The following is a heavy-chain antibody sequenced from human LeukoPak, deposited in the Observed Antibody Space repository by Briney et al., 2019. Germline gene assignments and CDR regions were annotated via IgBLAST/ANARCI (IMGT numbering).Heavy chain of an antibody. Sequence: GASVKVSCKASEYTLTDYYIHWVRQTPGQGLEWMGWISAYNGNTNYAQKLQGRVTMTTDTSTSTAYMELRSLRSDDTAVYYCARDHRSSGWYISGFDPWGQGTLVTVSS. CDR2: ISAYNGNT. J-gene: IGHJ5*02. CDR3: ARDHRSSGWYISGFDP. V-gene: IGHV1-18*04. CDR1: EYTLTDYY. D-gene: IGHD6-19*01.